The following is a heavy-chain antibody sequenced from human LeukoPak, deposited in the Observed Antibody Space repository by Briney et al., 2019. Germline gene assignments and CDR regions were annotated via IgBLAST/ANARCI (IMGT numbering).Heavy chain of an antibody. CDR2: IYYSGST. D-gene: IGHD3-10*01. CDR3: ARHTYGSGSLDY. V-gene: IGHV4-59*08. Sequence: SETLSLTCTVSGGSISSYYGSWIRQPPGKGLEWIGYIYYSGSTNYNPSLKSRVTISVDTSKNQFSLKLSSVTAADTAVYYCARHTYGSGSLDYWGQGTLVTVSS. J-gene: IGHJ4*02. CDR1: GGSISSYY.